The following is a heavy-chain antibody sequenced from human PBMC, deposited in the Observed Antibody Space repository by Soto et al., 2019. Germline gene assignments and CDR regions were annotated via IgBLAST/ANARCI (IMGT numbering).Heavy chain of an antibody. Sequence: PGGSLRLSCAASGFTFSDYYMSWIRQAPGQGLEWVSYISSSGSTIYYADSVKGRFTISRYNAKNSLYLQMNSLRAEDTAVYYCARDFGMATFNRWFDPWGQGTLVTVSS. CDR3: ARDFGMATFNRWFDP. CDR1: GFTFSDYY. CDR2: ISSSGSTI. D-gene: IGHD5-12*01. V-gene: IGHV3-11*01. J-gene: IGHJ5*02.